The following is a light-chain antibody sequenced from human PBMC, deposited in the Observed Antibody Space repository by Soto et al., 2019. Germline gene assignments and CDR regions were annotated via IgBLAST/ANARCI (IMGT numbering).Light chain of an antibody. V-gene: IGKV3-11*01. J-gene: IGKJ4*01. Sequence: EIVLTQSPATLSLSPGERATLSCRASQSVSSFLAWYQQKPGQAPRLLIYDASTMATGIPARFSGSGSGTDFTLTISSLEPEDFAFYYCQQRGNLPLTFGGGTKVEIK. CDR2: DAS. CDR1: QSVSSF. CDR3: QQRGNLPLT.